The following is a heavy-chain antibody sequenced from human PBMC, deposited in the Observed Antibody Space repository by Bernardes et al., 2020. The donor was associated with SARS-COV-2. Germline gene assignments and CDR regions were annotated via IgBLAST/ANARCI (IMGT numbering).Heavy chain of an antibody. CDR2: IYYSGST. CDR1: GGSISRYY. J-gene: IGHJ4*02. Sequence: SETLSLTCTVSGGSISRYYWRWIRQPPGKGLEWIGSIYYSGSTYYNPSLKSRVTISVDTSKNQFSLKLSSVTAADTAVYYCARTVGMITFGGVIVLSRGYFDYWGQGTLVTVSS. D-gene: IGHD3-16*02. CDR3: ARTVGMITFGGVIVLSRGYFDY. V-gene: IGHV4-59*05.